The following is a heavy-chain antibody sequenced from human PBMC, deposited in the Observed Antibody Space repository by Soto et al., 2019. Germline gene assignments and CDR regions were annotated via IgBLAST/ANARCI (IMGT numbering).Heavy chain of an antibody. CDR3: EKTPELWGTADLRSTGAPTMVFDY. V-gene: IGHV3-23*01. Sequence: QPGGSLRLSCAASVSTFSSYAMSWVRQAPGKGLEWVSAISGSGGSTYYADSVKGRFTISRDNSKNTLYLQMNSLRAEDTAVYYSEKTPELWGTADLRSTGAPTMVFDYWCQGTLVTVSA. CDR2: ISGSGGST. D-gene: IGHD7-27*01. J-gene: IGHJ4*02. CDR1: VSTFSSYA.